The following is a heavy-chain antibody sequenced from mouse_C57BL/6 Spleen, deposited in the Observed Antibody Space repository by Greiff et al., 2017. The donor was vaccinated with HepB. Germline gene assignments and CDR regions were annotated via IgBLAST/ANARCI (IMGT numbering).Heavy chain of an antibody. D-gene: IGHD3-2*02. Sequence: QVQLQQPGAELVRPGSSVKLSCKASGYTFTSYWMDWVKQRPGQGLEWIGNIYPSDSETHYNQKFKDKATLTVDKSSSTAYMQLSSLTSEDSAVYYCATHHSSGYSWFAYWGQGTLVTVSA. CDR3: ATHHSSGYSWFAY. J-gene: IGHJ3*01. V-gene: IGHV1-61*01. CDR2: IYPSDSET. CDR1: GYTFTSYW.